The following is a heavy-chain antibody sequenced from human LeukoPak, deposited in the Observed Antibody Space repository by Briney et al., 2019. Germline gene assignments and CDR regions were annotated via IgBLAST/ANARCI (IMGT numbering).Heavy chain of an antibody. CDR3: ARVRSPGYSSGSCDY. Sequence: ASVKVSCKVSGYTLTELSMHWVRQAPGKGLEWMGGFDPEDGETIYAQKFQGRVTMTRDMSTSTVYMELSSLRSEDTAVYYCARVRSPGYSSGSCDYWGQGALVTVSS. J-gene: IGHJ4*02. D-gene: IGHD6-19*01. CDR1: GYTLTELS. CDR2: FDPEDGET. V-gene: IGHV1-24*01.